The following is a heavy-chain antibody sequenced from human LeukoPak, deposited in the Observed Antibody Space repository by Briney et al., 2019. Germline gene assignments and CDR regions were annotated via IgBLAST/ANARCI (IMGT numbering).Heavy chain of an antibody. D-gene: IGHD2/OR15-2a*01. CDR3: ARVSTNSRVAGYDPKWYFDL. V-gene: IGHV1-18*01. J-gene: IGHJ2*01. Sequence: PGASVKVSCKASGYTFINYGFTWVRQAPGQGLEWMGWISAYNGNTNYLQKLQGRVTMTTDTSTNTAYMELRSLRSDDTAVYYCARVSTNSRVAGYDPKWYFDLWGRGTLVTVSS. CDR2: ISAYNGNT. CDR1: GYTFINYG.